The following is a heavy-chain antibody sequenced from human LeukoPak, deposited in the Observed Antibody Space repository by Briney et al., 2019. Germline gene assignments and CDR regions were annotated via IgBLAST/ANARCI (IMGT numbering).Heavy chain of an antibody. D-gene: IGHD2/OR15-2a*01. CDR3: ARDQSTSHKQMPADY. CDR1: GFTFSSCG. CDR2: IWYDGSNK. V-gene: IGHV3-33*08. Sequence: GGSLRLSCAASGFTFSSCGMHWVRQAPGKGLEWVAVIWYDGSNKYYADSVKGRFTISRDNSKNTLYLQMNSLRAEDTAVYYCARDQSTSHKQMPADYWGQGTLVTVSS. J-gene: IGHJ4*02.